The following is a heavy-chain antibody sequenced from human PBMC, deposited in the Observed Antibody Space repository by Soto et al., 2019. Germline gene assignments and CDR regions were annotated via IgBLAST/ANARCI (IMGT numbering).Heavy chain of an antibody. D-gene: IGHD3-10*01. CDR2: IYSGGST. J-gene: IGHJ6*02. Sequence: GGSLRLSCAASGFTVSSNYMSWVRQAPGKGLEWVSVIYSGGSTYYADSVKGRFTISRDNSKNTLYLQMNSLRAEDTAVYYCARDPPLYYYGSGKGMDVWGQGTTVTVSS. CDR1: GFTVSSNY. CDR3: ARDPPLYYYGSGKGMDV. V-gene: IGHV3-53*01.